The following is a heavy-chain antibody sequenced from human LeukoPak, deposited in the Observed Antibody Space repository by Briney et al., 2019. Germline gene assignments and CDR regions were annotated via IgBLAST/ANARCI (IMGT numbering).Heavy chain of an antibody. Sequence: GGSLRLSCSASGFTFSVYAIHWVRQAPGKGLEWVSYISSSGSTIYYADSVKGRFTISRDNAKNSLYLQMNSMKVEDTAVYYCVSPGGNDHWASIPWGQGTMVSVST. CDR1: GFTFSVYA. V-gene: IGHV3-48*03. CDR2: ISSSGSTI. CDR3: VSPGGNDHWASIP. J-gene: IGHJ4*02. D-gene: IGHD5-12*01.